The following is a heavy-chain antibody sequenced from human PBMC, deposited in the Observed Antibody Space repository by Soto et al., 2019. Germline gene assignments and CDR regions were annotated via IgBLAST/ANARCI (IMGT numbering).Heavy chain of an antibody. J-gene: IGHJ6*02. Sequence: SVKVSCKASGGTFSSYAISWVRQAPGQGLEWMGGIIPIFGTANYAQKFQGRVTITADESTSTAYMELSSLRSEDTAVYYCARVAIRGVMSGYYYGMDVWGQGTTVTVSS. D-gene: IGHD3-10*01. CDR1: GGTFSSYA. V-gene: IGHV1-69*13. CDR3: ARVAIRGVMSGYYYGMDV. CDR2: IIPIFGTA.